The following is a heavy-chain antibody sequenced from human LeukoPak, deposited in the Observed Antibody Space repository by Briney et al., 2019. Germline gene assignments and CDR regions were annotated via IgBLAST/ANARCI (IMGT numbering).Heavy chain of an antibody. J-gene: IGHJ4*02. CDR1: GFTFSSYG. CDR2: IRYDGSNK. Sequence: GGSLRLSCAASGFTFSSYGMHWVRQAPGKGLEWVAFIRYDGSNKYYADSVKGRFTISRDNSKNTLYLQMNSLRAEDTAVYYCAKARPFGAGLRGYYFDYWGQGTLVTVSS. CDR3: AKARPFGAGLRGYYFDY. D-gene: IGHD3-16*01. V-gene: IGHV3-30*02.